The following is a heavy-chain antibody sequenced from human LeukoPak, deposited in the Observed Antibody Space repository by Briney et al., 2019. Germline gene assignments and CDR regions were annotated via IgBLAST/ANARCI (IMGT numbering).Heavy chain of an antibody. CDR3: ARHLSGVTGYTYGRGIDY. V-gene: IGHV3-7*01. D-gene: IGHD5-18*01. Sequence: PGGSLRLSCTASGFTFGDYAMSWVRQAPGKGLEWVANIKKDGSEKHYVDSVKGRFTISRDNAKTSLYLQMNSLRAEDTAMYYCARHLSGVTGYTYGRGIDYWGQGTLVTVSP. J-gene: IGHJ4*02. CDR1: GFTFGDYA. CDR2: IKKDGSEK.